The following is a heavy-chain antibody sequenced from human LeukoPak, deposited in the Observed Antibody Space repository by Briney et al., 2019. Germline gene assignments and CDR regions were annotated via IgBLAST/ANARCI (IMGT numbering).Heavy chain of an antibody. D-gene: IGHD3-10*01. CDR2: IYHSGST. CDR3: VRLYGDGY. V-gene: IGHV4-39*01. J-gene: IGHJ4*02. CDR1: GGSISSSFYY. Sequence: SETLSLTCTVSGGSISSSFYYWGWIRQPPGKGLEWIGSIYHSGSTYYNPSLKSRVTISVDTSRNQFSLNLSSVTAADTAVYYCVRLYGDGYWGQGTLVTVSS.